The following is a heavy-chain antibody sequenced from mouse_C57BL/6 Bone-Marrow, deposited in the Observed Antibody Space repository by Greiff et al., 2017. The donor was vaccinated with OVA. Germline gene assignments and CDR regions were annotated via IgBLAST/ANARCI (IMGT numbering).Heavy chain of an antibody. CDR3: AREVIYYYGSSYYWYFDV. CDR2: INPNNGGT. CDR1: GYTFTDYN. Sequence: VQLQQSGPELVKPGASVKIPCKASGYTFTDYNMDWVKQSHGKSLEWIGDINPNNGGTIYNQKFKGKATLTVDKSSSTAYMELRSLTSEDTAVYYCAREVIYYYGSSYYWYFDVGGTGTTVTVSS. V-gene: IGHV1-18*01. J-gene: IGHJ1*03. D-gene: IGHD1-1*01.